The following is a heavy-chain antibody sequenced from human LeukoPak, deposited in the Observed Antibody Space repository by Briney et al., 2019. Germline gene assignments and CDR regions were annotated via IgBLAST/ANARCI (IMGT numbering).Heavy chain of an antibody. Sequence: GASVKVSCKASGYTFTGYYMHWVRQAPGQGLEWMGWINPNSGGTNYAQKFQGRVTMTRDTSINTAYMELSRLRSDDTAVYYCARSAIAAAGLNWFDPWGQGTLVTVSS. V-gene: IGHV1-2*02. CDR1: GYTFTGYY. CDR3: ARSAIAAAGLNWFDP. J-gene: IGHJ5*02. D-gene: IGHD6-13*01. CDR2: INPNSGGT.